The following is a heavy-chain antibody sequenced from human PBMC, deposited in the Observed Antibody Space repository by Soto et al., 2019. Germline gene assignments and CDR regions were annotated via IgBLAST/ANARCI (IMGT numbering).Heavy chain of an antibody. J-gene: IGHJ5*02. Sequence: SQTLSLTCAISGDSVSSNSATWNWIRQSPSRGLEWLGRTYYRSKWFNEYAVSVKSRITIIPDTSNNQFSLHLNSVTPEDTAVYFCVAGMDGVALTWFDPWGQGTLVTVSS. D-gene: IGHD3-3*01. CDR3: VAGMDGVALTWFDP. CDR1: GDSVSSNSAT. V-gene: IGHV6-1*01. CDR2: TYYRSKWFN.